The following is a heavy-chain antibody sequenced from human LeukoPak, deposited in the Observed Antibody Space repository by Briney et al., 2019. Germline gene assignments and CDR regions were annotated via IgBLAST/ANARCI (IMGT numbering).Heavy chain of an antibody. Sequence: SYWIGWVRQMPGKGLEGMGVMYPGDSVTRYSPSLQGQRTLSVDTFIGTAYLQWRSLKASDTAIYYCARQNDFRLDYWGQRTLVTVSS. D-gene: IGHD3-3*01. CDR1: SYW. CDR2: MYPGDSVT. J-gene: IGHJ4*02. V-gene: IGHV5-51*01. CDR3: ARQNDFRLDY.